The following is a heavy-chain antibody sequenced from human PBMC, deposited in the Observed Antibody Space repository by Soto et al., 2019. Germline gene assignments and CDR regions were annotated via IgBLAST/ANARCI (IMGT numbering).Heavy chain of an antibody. CDR2: INSDGSST. Sequence: PGGSLRLSCAASGFTFSSYWMHWVRQAPGKGLVWVSRINSDGSSTSYADSVKGRFTISRDNAKNTLYLQMNSLRAEDTAVYYCVRTSLVVAAATPEDYWGQGTLVTLSS. D-gene: IGHD2-15*01. CDR3: VRTSLVVAAATPEDY. J-gene: IGHJ4*02. V-gene: IGHV3-74*01. CDR1: GFTFSSYW.